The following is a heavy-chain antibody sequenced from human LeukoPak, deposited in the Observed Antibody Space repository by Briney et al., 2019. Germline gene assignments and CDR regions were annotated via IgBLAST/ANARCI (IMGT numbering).Heavy chain of an antibody. J-gene: IGHJ4*02. D-gene: IGHD1-26*01. CDR3: ARRIVGAAPFNY. Sequence: SETLSLTCTVSGDSISSSSYYWGWIRQPPGKGLECIGSIHYRGSTYYNPSLKSRVTLSVDTSKNQFSLKLSSVTAADTAVYYCARRIVGAAPFNYWGQGTLVAVSS. CDR2: IHYRGST. V-gene: IGHV4-39*01. CDR1: GDSISSSSYY.